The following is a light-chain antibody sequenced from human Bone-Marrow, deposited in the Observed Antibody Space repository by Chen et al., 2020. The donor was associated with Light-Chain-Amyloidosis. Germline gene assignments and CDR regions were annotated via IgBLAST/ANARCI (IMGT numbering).Light chain of an antibody. CDR3: QSYQGSSQGV. CDR1: SGSIATNY. Sequence: NFMLTQPHSVSESPGKTVIISCTRSSGSIATNYVQWYQQRPGSSPTTVISEDDQRPSGVPDRFSGSIDRSPNSASLPISGLKTEDEADYYCQSYQGSSQGVFGGGTKLTVL. J-gene: IGLJ3*02. V-gene: IGLV6-57*01. CDR2: EDD.